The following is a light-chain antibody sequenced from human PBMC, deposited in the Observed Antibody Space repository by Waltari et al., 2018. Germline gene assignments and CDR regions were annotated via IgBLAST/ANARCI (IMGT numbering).Light chain of an antibody. Sequence: EIVLTQSPGTLSSSPGQRATFSCRASQTVRTTYLAWYQQKPGQPPTLVIYAASSRAAGIPDRFSGSGSGTDFSLTISSLEPEDFAVYYCQQYDISPLTFGGGTKVEIK. CDR3: QQYDISPLT. V-gene: IGKV3-20*01. J-gene: IGKJ4*01. CDR1: QTVRTTY. CDR2: AAS.